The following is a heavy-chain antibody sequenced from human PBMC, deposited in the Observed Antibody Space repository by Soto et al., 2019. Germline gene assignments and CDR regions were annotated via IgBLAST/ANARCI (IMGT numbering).Heavy chain of an antibody. V-gene: IGHV1-69*12. D-gene: IGHD3-16*01. CDR2: IIPIFGTA. J-gene: IGHJ6*02. CDR1: GGTFSSYA. CDR3: ARDQHYVGIDV. Sequence: QVQLVQSGAEVKKPGSSVKVSCKASGGTFSSYAISWVRQAPGQGLEWMGGIIPIFGTANYAQKFQGRVTIPADESPSTAYRELSSVRSEDTAVYDCARDQHYVGIDVWGQGTPVNVSS.